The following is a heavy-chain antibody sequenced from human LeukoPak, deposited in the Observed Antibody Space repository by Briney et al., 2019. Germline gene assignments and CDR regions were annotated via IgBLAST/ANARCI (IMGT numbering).Heavy chain of an antibody. J-gene: IGHJ5*02. V-gene: IGHV1-46*01. Sequence: ASVKVSCKVSGYTLTELSMHWVRQAPGQGLEWMGIINPSGGSTSYAQKFQGRVTMTRDTSTSTVYMELSSLRSEDTAVYYCASSHVRGLLPGRSWFDPWGQGTLVTVSS. D-gene: IGHD3-10*01. CDR2: INPSGGST. CDR3: ASSHVRGLLPGRSWFDP. CDR1: GYTLTELS.